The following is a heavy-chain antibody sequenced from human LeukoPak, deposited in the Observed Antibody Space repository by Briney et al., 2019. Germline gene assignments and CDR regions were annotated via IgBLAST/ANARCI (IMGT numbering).Heavy chain of an antibody. Sequence: GGSLRLSCAASGFTFSSYSMNWVRQAPGKGLEWVSSISSSSSYIYYADSVKGRFTISRDNAKNSLYLQMSSLRAEDTAVYYCARDRAPFVVPAATFDYWGQGTLVTVSS. CDR3: ARDRAPFVVPAATFDY. V-gene: IGHV3-21*01. CDR2: ISSSSSYI. D-gene: IGHD2-2*01. CDR1: GFTFSSYS. J-gene: IGHJ4*02.